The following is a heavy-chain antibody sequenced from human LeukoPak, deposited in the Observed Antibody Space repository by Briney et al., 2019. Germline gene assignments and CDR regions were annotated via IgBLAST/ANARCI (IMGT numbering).Heavy chain of an antibody. J-gene: IGHJ5*02. D-gene: IGHD3-10*01. CDR1: VAFITRYY. CDR2: VYDRGIT. V-gene: IGHV4-59*01. CDR3: ARDRVNYYGSGNWFDP. Sequence: KPSETLSLSCTVSVAFITRYYWSWTRHPPEAALEWIGCVYDRGITAFNPYLKSRGTISSATSKNQSSLHLTSVTTADTAVYYCARDRVNYYGSGNWFDPWGLGTLVTVSS.